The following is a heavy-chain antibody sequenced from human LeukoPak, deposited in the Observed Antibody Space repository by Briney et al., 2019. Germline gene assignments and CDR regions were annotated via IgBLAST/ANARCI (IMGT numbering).Heavy chain of an antibody. CDR3: AKMKGHPLPKYYMDV. CDR2: ISGSGDNT. CDR1: GFTFSGFA. D-gene: IGHD1-26*01. J-gene: IGHJ6*01. V-gene: IGHV3-23*01. Sequence: PGGSLRLSCAASGFTFSGFAMSWVRRTPEKGLEWVSGISGSGDNTLYADSVEGRFTISRDNSKNTLYLEMNSLRAEDTAIYYCAKMKGHPLPKYYMDVWGQGTTVTVSS.